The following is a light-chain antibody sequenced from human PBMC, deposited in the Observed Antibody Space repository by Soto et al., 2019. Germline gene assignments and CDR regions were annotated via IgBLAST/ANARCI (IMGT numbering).Light chain of an antibody. CDR2: GAS. CDR1: QRVASSN. V-gene: IGKV3-20*01. Sequence: EIVLKQSPGTLSLSPGESATLSCRASQRVASSNIAWSRQKPGQAPWLLIYGASNRATSIPDRFSGSGSWTDFTLTISRLEAEDSAVYYCQHYGSSPPYTFGQGTKLKIK. CDR3: QHYGSSPPYT. J-gene: IGKJ2*01.